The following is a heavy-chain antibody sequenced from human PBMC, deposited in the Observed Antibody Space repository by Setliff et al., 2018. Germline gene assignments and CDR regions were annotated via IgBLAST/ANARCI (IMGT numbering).Heavy chain of an antibody. CDR1: DVSISDTTYY. V-gene: IGHV4-39*01. Sequence: SETLSLTCSVSDVSISDTTYYWAWVRQPPGKGLEWIGTVSFFGASYSNPSLRSRLTMAWDASITTAYLDLSRLTSDDTASYYCAGVDVLTASPFWGLGTRVTVSS. D-gene: IGHD3-9*01. J-gene: IGHJ4*02. CDR3: AGVDVLTASPF. CDR2: VSFFGAS.